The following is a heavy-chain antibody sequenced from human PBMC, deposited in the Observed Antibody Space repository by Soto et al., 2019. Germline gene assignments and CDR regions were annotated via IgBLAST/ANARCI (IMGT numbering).Heavy chain of an antibody. J-gene: IGHJ6*02. D-gene: IGHD6-19*01. Sequence: QLQLQESGPGLVKPSETLSLTCTVSGGSISSSSYYWGWIRQPPGKGLEWIGSIYYSGSTYYNPSLKGRVTISVDTSKNRFSLKLSSVTAADTAVYYCARLAVAGTAQYYYYGMDVWGQGTTVTVSS. CDR1: GGSISSSSYY. CDR2: IYYSGST. CDR3: ARLAVAGTAQYYYYGMDV. V-gene: IGHV4-39*01.